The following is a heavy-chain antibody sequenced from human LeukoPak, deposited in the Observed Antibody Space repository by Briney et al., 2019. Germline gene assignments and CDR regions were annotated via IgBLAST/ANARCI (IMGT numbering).Heavy chain of an antibody. Sequence: ASVKVSCKASGYTFTSYDINWVRQATGQGLEWMGWMNPNSGNTGYAQKFQGGVTMTRNTSISTAYMELSSLRSEDTAVYYCARDSESGSSSWYYYYYGMDVWGQGTTVTVSS. D-gene: IGHD6-13*01. J-gene: IGHJ6*02. V-gene: IGHV1-8*01. CDR3: ARDSESGSSSWYYYYYGMDV. CDR1: GYTFTSYD. CDR2: MNPNSGNT.